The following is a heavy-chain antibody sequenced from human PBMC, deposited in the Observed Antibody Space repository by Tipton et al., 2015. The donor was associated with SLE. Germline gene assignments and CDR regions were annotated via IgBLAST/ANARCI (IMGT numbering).Heavy chain of an antibody. V-gene: IGHV4-39*07. CDR2: INHSGST. CDR3: ATSGVTPFDY. CDR1: GGSISSGDYY. Sequence: TLSLTCTVSGGSISSGDYYWSWIRQPPGKGLEWIGEINHSGSTNYNPSLKSRVTISVDTSKNQFSLKLSSVTAADTAVYYCATSGVTPFDYWGQGTLVTVSS. J-gene: IGHJ4*02. D-gene: IGHD3-10*01.